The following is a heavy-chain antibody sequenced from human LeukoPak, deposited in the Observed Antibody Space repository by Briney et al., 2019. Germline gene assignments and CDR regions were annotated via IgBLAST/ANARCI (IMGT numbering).Heavy chain of an antibody. CDR1: GGSISSSSYY. V-gene: IGHV4-39*01. Sequence: SETLSLTCTVSGGSISSSSYYWGWICQPPGKGLEWIGSIYYSGSTYYNPSLKSRVTISVDTSKNQFSLKLSSVTAADTAVYYCARLRAYYGSGSYYMGYYFDYWGQGTLVTVSS. J-gene: IGHJ4*02. D-gene: IGHD3-10*01. CDR2: IYYSGST. CDR3: ARLRAYYGSGSYYMGYYFDY.